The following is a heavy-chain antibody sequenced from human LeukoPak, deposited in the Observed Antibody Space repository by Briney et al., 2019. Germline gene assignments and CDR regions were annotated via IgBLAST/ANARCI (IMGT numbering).Heavy chain of an antibody. CDR3: ARDFWNFYDSSGYYRDFDS. D-gene: IGHD3-22*01. Sequence: ASVKVSCKATSHISWVRQAPGQGLEWTGWMGSYEGDTNYAQKFQGRVTVTTDTSTNTAYMELRSLRADDTAVYYCARDFWNFYDSSGYYRDFDSWGQGTLVTVSS. CDR1: TSH. J-gene: IGHJ5*01. V-gene: IGHV1-18*01. CDR2: MGSYEGDT.